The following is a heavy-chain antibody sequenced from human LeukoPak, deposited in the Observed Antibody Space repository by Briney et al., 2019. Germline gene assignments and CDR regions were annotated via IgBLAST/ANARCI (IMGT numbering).Heavy chain of an antibody. V-gene: IGHV4-38-2*02. CDR1: GYAISSGYY. Sequence: PSETLSLTCTVTGYAISSGYYWGWIRQTPGKGLEWIAKIFRDGTTHYNPSLRSRAAMSVDTSKNDFSLRLSSVTAADTGIYYCVRDSSATLAFDIWGQGTMVTVSS. D-gene: IGHD6-25*01. CDR2: IFRDGTT. J-gene: IGHJ3*02. CDR3: VRDSSATLAFDI.